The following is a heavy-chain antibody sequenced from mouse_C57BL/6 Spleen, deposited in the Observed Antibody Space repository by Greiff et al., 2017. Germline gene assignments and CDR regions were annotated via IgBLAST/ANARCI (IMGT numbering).Heavy chain of an antibody. CDR3: TTFYSNSEGFAC. J-gene: IGHJ3*01. D-gene: IGHD2-5*01. CDR1: GFNIKDDY. V-gene: IGHV14-4*01. Sequence: EVQLQQSGAELVRPGASVKLSCTASGFNIKDDYMHWVKQRPEQGLEWIGWINPENGDTEYASKFQGKATITADKSSNTAYLWLSSLTSEDTAVYYCTTFYSNSEGFACWGQGTLVTVSA. CDR2: INPENGDT.